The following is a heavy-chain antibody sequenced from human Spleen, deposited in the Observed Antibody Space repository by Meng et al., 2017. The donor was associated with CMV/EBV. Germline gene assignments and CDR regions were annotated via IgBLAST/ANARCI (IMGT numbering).Heavy chain of an antibody. CDR1: GGSISSGDYY. Sequence: QGQQQEAGPGLVKPSQTLSLTCTVSGGSISSGDYYWSWIRQPPGKGLGWIGYIYYSGSTYYNPSLKSRVTISVDTSKNQFSLKLSSVTAADTAVYYCARVLGLGNIDYWGQGTLVTVSS. D-gene: IGHD7-27*01. V-gene: IGHV4-30-4*08. J-gene: IGHJ4*02. CDR2: IYYSGST. CDR3: ARVLGLGNIDY.